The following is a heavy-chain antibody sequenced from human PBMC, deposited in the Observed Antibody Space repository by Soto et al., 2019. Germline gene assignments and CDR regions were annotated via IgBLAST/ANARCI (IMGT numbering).Heavy chain of an antibody. CDR3: ARAESSSGDAFDY. V-gene: IGHV1-2*04. CDR2: INPNSGGT. D-gene: IGHD6-13*01. Sequence: QVQLVQSGAEVKKPRASVKVSCKASGYTFTGYYMHWVRQAPGQGLEWMGWINPNSGGTNYAHKFEGWVNITRDTSISSAYMELSRLRSDDKAVYYCARAESSSGDAFDYWGQGTLVTVSS. J-gene: IGHJ4*02. CDR1: GYTFTGYY.